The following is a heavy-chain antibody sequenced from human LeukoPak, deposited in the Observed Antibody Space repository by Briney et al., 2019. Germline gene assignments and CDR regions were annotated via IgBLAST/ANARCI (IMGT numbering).Heavy chain of an antibody. CDR2: IYTSGST. V-gene: IGHV4-4*07. Sequence: SETLSLTCTVSGGSISSYYWSWIRQPAGKGLEWIGRIYTSGSTNYNPSLKSRVTMSVDTSKNQFSLKLSSVTAADTAVYYCARGGRIAVAGTGAFDIWGQGTMVTVSS. J-gene: IGHJ3*02. D-gene: IGHD6-19*01. CDR3: ARGGRIAVAGTGAFDI. CDR1: GGSISSYY.